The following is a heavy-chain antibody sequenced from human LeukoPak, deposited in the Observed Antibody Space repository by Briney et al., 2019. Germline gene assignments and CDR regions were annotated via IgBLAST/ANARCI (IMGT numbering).Heavy chain of an antibody. Sequence: SQTLSLTCTVSGGSISSGGYYWSWIRQHPGKGLEWIGYIHYSGSTNYNPSLRSRVTMSADTSKNQFSLKLSSVTAADTAVYYCARLLYYSGSGNFDFWGQGILVTVSS. CDR2: IHYSGST. J-gene: IGHJ4*02. V-gene: IGHV4-61*08. D-gene: IGHD3-10*01. CDR1: GGSISSGGYY. CDR3: ARLLYYSGSGNFDF.